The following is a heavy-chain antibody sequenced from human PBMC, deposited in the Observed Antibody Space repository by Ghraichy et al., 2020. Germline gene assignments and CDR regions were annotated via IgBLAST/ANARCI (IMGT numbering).Heavy chain of an antibody. CDR1: GGSFSGYY. D-gene: IGHD3-3*01. Sequence: SETLSLTCAVYGGSFSGYYWSWIRQPPGKGLEWIGEINHSGSTNYNPSLKSRVTISVDTSKNQFSLKLSSVTAADTAVYYCARGWHYDFWSGYGWFDPWGQGTLVTVSS. CDR3: ARGWHYDFWSGYGWFDP. CDR2: INHSGST. J-gene: IGHJ5*02. V-gene: IGHV4-34*01.